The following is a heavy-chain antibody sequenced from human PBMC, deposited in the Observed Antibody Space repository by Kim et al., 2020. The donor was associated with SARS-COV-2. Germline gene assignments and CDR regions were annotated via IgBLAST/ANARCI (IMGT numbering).Heavy chain of an antibody. V-gene: IGHV3-74*01. J-gene: IGHJ3*01. CDR2: IGNDGSIP. Sequence: GGSLRLSCAASGFTFSRYWMYWVRRPPGKGLECVSRIGNDGSIPDYPDSVNGRFTISRDDARNTLHLQMNSLRVEDTAVYYCVRGSQGGFDVWGRGTLVTVST. CDR3: VRGSQGGFDV. D-gene: IGHD2-15*01. CDR1: GFTFSRYW.